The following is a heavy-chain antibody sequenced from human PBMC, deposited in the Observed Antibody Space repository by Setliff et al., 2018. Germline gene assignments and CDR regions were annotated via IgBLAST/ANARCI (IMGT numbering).Heavy chain of an antibody. J-gene: IGHJ6*03. V-gene: IGHV1-3*03. CDR2: INAGNGDT. Sequence: ASVKVSCKTSGYAFITFGMSWVRQAPGQGLEWMGWINAGNGDTKYSQDFQGRVTITRDTSASTAYIDLSSLRSDDMAVYYCARGRPTANPYYYYYMDVWGKGTTVTVSS. CDR1: GYAFITFG. CDR3: ARGRPTANPYYYYYMDV. D-gene: IGHD4-4*01.